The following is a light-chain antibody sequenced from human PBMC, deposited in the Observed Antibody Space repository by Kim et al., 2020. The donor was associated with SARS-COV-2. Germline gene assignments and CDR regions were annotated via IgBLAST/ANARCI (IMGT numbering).Light chain of an antibody. CDR3: QQYDLYPLT. V-gene: IGKV1-16*02. J-gene: IGKJ4*01. CDR2: DAS. CDR1: QGIGNY. Sequence: DIQMTQSPSSLSASVGDRVTITCRASQGIGNYLAWFQQKPGEAPKSLIYDASSLQSGVPSKFSGCGSGRDFTLTISSLQPEDCATYYCQQYDLYPLTFGGGTKVDIK.